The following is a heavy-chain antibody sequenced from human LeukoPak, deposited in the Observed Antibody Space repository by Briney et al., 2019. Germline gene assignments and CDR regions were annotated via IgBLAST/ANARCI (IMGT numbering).Heavy chain of an antibody. CDR1: GFTFSSYS. Sequence: GGSLRLSCAASGFTFSSYSMNWVRQAPGKGLEWVSSISSSSSYIYYADSVKGRFTISRDNAKNSLYLRMNSLRAEDTAVYYCARDLDGSGSYSIDYWGQGALVTVSS. CDR3: ARDLDGSGSYSIDY. D-gene: IGHD3-10*01. CDR2: ISSSSSYI. J-gene: IGHJ4*02. V-gene: IGHV3-21*01.